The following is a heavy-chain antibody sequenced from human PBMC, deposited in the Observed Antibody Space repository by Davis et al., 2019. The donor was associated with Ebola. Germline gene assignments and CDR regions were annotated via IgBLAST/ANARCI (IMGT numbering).Heavy chain of an antibody. D-gene: IGHD1-26*01. CDR3: ARDWESRDY. CDR1: GFTFSSYA. J-gene: IGHJ4*02. V-gene: IGHV3-23*01. Sequence: GESLKISCAASGFTFSSYAMSWVRQAPGKGLEWVSAISGSGGSTYYADSVKGRFTISRDNSKNTLYLQMNSLRAEDTAVYYCARDWESRDYWGQGTLVTVSS. CDR2: ISGSGGST.